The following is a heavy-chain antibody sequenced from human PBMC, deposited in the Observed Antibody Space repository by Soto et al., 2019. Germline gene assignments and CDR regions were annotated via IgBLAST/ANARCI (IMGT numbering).Heavy chain of an antibody. V-gene: IGHV2-5*02. J-gene: IGHJ4*02. D-gene: IGHD6-19*01. Sequence: QITLKESGPTLVKPTQTLTLTCTFSGFSLSTSGVGVGWIRQPPGKALEWLALIYWDDDKRYSPSLKSRLTTTKATPKNQVVLTMTNMAPVDTATYYWARQYRSGWSRRGNFDYGGQGTLVTVSS. CDR3: ARQYRSGWSRRGNFDY. CDR2: IYWDDDK. CDR1: GFSLSTSGVG.